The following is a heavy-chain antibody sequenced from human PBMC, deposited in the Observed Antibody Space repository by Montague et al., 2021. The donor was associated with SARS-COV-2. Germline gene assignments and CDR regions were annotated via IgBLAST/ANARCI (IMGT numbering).Heavy chain of an antibody. Sequence: PALVKPTQTLTLTCTFSGFSLISDGVGVGWIRQPPGKALEWLALIFWNDDKRYNSSLKNRLTVTKDTSKNQVVLTMTNMDPLDTGTYYCAHSLLFSSLGGFVSWGQGTLVTVAS. CDR1: GFSLISDGVG. V-gene: IGHV2-5*01. D-gene: IGHD7-27*01. CDR3: AHSLLFSSLGGFVS. J-gene: IGHJ4*01. CDR2: IFWNDDK.